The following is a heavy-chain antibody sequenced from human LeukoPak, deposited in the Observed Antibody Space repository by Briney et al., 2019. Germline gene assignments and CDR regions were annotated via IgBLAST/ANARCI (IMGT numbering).Heavy chain of an antibody. CDR3: ARVGGVVPAAALDY. V-gene: IGHV4-39*01. CDR2: IYYSGST. D-gene: IGHD2-2*01. Sequence: PSETLSLTCTVSGGSISSSSYYWGWIRQPPGKGLEWIGSIYYSGSTYYNPSLKSRVTISVDTSKNQFSLKLSSVTAADTAVYYCARVGGVVPAAALDYWGQGTLATVSS. CDR1: GGSISSSSYY. J-gene: IGHJ4*02.